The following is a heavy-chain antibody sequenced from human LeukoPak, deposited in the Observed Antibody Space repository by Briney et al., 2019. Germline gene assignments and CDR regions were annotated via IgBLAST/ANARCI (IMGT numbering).Heavy chain of an antibody. CDR1: GYSISSGYH. Sequence: PSETLSLTCTVSGYSISSGYHWGWIRQPPGKGLEWIGNTYHDGTTYYNPSLKSRVTISVDTSKNQFSLKLSSVTAADTAVYYCARRGYSSSWYAHNYAFDIWGQGTMVTVSS. CDR3: ARRGYSSSWYAHNYAFDI. V-gene: IGHV4-38-2*02. D-gene: IGHD6-13*01. J-gene: IGHJ3*02. CDR2: TYHDGTT.